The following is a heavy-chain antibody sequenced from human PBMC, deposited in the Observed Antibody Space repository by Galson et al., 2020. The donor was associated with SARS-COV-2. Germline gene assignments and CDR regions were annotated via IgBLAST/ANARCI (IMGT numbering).Heavy chain of an antibody. Sequence: SQTLSLTCSVSGHSISSGNWWGWIRQSPGKGLEWIGYIYYSGSNYYNPSLKSRVTLSVDTSSNQFSLKLRSVTAVDTAVYYCARSSPYFRTGFCSGGTCPGPLDSWGQGSLVTVSS. CDR1: GHSISSGNW. V-gene: IGHV4-28*02. J-gene: IGHJ4*02. CDR2: IYYSGSN. CDR3: ARSSPYFRTGFCSGGTCPGPLDS. D-gene: IGHD2-15*01.